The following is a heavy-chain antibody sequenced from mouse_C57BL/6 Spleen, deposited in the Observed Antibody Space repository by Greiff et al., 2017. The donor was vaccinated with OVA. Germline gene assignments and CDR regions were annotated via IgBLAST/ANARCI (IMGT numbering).Heavy chain of an antibody. CDR3: TTRGSYVMDE. Sequence: VQLQQSGAELVRPGASVKLSCTASGFNIKDDYMHWVKQRPEQGLEWIGWIDPENGDTEYASKFQGKATITADPSSNTAYLQLRSLTSEDTAVYYGTTRGSYVMDEGGQGTSVTVSS. CDR2: IDPENGDT. J-gene: IGHJ4*01. D-gene: IGHD6-1*01. V-gene: IGHV14-4*01. CDR1: GFNIKDDY.